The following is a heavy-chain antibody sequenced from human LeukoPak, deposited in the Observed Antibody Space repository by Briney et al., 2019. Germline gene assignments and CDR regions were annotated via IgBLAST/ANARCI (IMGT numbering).Heavy chain of an antibody. CDR2: IYPGDSDT. V-gene: IGHV5-51*01. Sequence: GESLKISCKGSGYSFTSYWIGWVRQMPGKGLEWTGIIYPGDSDTRYSPSFQGQVTISADKSISTAYLQWSSLKASNTAMYYCARPSGYYDSSGYYAWAFDIWGQGTMVTVSS. D-gene: IGHD3-22*01. J-gene: IGHJ3*02. CDR3: ARPSGYYDSSGYYAWAFDI. CDR1: GYSFTSYW.